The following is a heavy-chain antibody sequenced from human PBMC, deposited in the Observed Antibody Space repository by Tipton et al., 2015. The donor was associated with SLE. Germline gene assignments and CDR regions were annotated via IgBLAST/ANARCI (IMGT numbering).Heavy chain of an antibody. Sequence: TLSLTCAVYGGSFSGYYWSWIRQPPGKGLEWIGEINHRGSTNYNPSLKSRVTISIDTSKNQFSLKLSSVTAADTAVYYCARNLRQLVPNSQNYWGQGTLVTVS. J-gene: IGHJ4*02. CDR3: ARNLRQLVPNSQNY. CDR1: GGSFSGYY. V-gene: IGHV4-34*01. CDR2: INHRGST. D-gene: IGHD6-6*01.